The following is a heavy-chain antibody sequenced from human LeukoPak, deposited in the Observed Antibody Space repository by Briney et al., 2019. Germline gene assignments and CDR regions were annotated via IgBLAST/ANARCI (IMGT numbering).Heavy chain of an antibody. J-gene: IGHJ4*02. CDR1: GFTFSSYA. CDR2: ISGSGGST. Sequence: PGGSLRLSCAASGFTFSSYAMSWVRQAPGKGLEWVSAISGSGGSTYYADSVKGRFTISRDNSKNTLYLQMSSLRAEDTAVYYCAKPLLFIRPSYGDYAIDYWGQGSLVTVSS. V-gene: IGHV3-23*01. D-gene: IGHD4-17*01. CDR3: AKPLLFIRPSYGDYAIDY.